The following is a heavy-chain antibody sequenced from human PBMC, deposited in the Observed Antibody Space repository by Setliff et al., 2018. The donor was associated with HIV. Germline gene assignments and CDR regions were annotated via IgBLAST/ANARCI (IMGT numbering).Heavy chain of an antibody. Sequence: PSETLSLTCGFSGYSLTSGYYWGWIRQPPGKGLEWIGSIHDSGRTDYNPSLKSRVTISVDTSKNQCSLKLSSVTAADTAVYYCARDPKYYYKYFQNWGPGTLVTVS. CDR3: ARDPKYYYKYFQN. CDR1: GYSLTSGYY. CDR2: IHDSGRT. D-gene: IGHD1-26*01. V-gene: IGHV4-38-2*02. J-gene: IGHJ1*01.